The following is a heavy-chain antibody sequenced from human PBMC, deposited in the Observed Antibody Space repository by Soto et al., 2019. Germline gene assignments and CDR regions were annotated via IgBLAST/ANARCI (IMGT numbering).Heavy chain of an antibody. CDR2: ISGSGGST. Sequence: PGGSLRLSCAASGFNVSSNYMSLVRQAPGKGLEWVSAISGSGGSTCYADSVKGRFTISRDNSKNTLYLQMNSLRAEDTAVYYCARYYDYSGGTSGGMDVWGQGTTVTVSS. D-gene: IGHD3-22*01. CDR1: GFNVSSNY. CDR3: ARYYDYSGGTSGGMDV. J-gene: IGHJ6*02. V-gene: IGHV3-23*01.